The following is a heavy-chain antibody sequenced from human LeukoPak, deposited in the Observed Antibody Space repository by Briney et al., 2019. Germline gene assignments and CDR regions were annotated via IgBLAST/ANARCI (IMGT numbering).Heavy chain of an antibody. Sequence: GGSLRLSCAASGFTFSSYGMHWVRQAPGKGLEWVAVISYDGSNKYYADSVKGRFTISRDNSKNTLYLQMNSLRAEDTAVYYCAKVRSGWYSPLAGYFDYWGQGTLVTVSS. CDR2: ISYDGSNK. CDR1: GFTFSSYG. J-gene: IGHJ4*02. D-gene: IGHD6-19*01. CDR3: AKVRSGWYSPLAGYFDY. V-gene: IGHV3-30*18.